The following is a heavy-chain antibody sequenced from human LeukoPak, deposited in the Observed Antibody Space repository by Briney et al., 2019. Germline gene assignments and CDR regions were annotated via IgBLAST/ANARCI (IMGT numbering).Heavy chain of an antibody. V-gene: IGHV3-21*01. CDR1: GFTFSSYD. J-gene: IGHJ3*02. Sequence: PGGSLRLSCAASGFTFSSYDMNWVRQAPGKGLEWVSSISSSSNYIYYADSVKGRFTISRDNAKNSLYLQMNTLRAEDTAVYYCARDPRSSGWYSSHAFDIWGQGTMVTVSS. CDR2: ISSSSNYI. CDR3: ARDPRSSGWYSSHAFDI. D-gene: IGHD6-19*01.